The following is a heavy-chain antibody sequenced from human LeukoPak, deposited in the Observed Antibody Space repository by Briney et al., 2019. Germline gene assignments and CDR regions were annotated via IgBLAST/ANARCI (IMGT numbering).Heavy chain of an antibody. V-gene: IGHV3-53*01. CDR3: ARSRGYSYGYSYFDS. D-gene: IGHD5-18*01. CDR2: IYSGGST. CDR1: GLTFSSHW. J-gene: IGHJ4*02. Sequence: GGSLRLSCAASGLTFSSHWMHWVRQAPGKGLEWVSVIYSGGSTYYADSVKGRFTISRDNSKNTLYLQLNSLRAEDTAVYYCARSRGYSYGYSYFDSWGQGTLVTVSS.